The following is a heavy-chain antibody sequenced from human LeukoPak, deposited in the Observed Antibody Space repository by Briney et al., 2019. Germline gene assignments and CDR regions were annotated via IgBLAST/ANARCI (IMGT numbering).Heavy chain of an antibody. CDR2: IYTSGST. CDR3: ARAPIYNEHADWFDP. CDR1: GGSISSYY. J-gene: IGHJ5*02. Sequence: SETLSLTCTVSGGSISSYYWSWIRQPAGKGLEWIGRIYTSGSTNYNPSLKSRVTMSVDTSKNQFSLKLSSVTAADTAVYYCARAPIYNEHADWFDPWGQGTLVTVSS. V-gene: IGHV4-4*07. D-gene: IGHD5-24*01.